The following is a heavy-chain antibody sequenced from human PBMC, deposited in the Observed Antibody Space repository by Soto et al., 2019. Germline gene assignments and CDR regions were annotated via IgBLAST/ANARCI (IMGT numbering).Heavy chain of an antibody. Sequence: QVQLVQSGAEVKKPGSSVKVSCKASGGTFSSYAISWVRQAPGQGLEWMGGIIPICGTANYAQKFQGRVTITADESASTAYMELSSLRSEHTAVYYCAREAGYSSSWHQFDYWGQGTLVTVSS. CDR3: AREAGYSSSWHQFDY. CDR2: IIPICGTA. V-gene: IGHV1-69*01. D-gene: IGHD6-13*01. J-gene: IGHJ4*02. CDR1: GGTFSSYA.